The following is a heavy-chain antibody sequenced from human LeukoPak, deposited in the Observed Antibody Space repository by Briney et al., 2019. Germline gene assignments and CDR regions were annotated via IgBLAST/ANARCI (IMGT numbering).Heavy chain of an antibody. CDR2: IYYSGST. CDR3: ARDYGDERGLDYFDY. V-gene: IGHV4-59*12. J-gene: IGHJ4*02. Sequence: PSETLSLTCTVSGGSISSYYWSWLRQPPGKGLEWIGYIYYSGSTNYNPSLKSRVTISVDTSKNQFSLKLSSVTAADTAVYYCARDYGDERGLDYFDYWGQGTLVTVSS. CDR1: GGSISSYY. D-gene: IGHD4-17*01.